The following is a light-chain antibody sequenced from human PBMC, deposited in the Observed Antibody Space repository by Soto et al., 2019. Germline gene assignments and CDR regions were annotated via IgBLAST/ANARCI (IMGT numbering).Light chain of an antibody. Sequence: EIVLTQSPATLSLSPGERATLSCGASPSISSTYLAWYQQRPGLAPRLLIYDVSNRFTVVPDRFIGSGSATDFTLNISRLEPAEFAVDYCQQFCSSLTFGGGTKVEIK. CDR3: QQFCSSLT. CDR2: DVS. V-gene: IGKV3D-20*01. J-gene: IGKJ4*01. CDR1: PSISSTY.